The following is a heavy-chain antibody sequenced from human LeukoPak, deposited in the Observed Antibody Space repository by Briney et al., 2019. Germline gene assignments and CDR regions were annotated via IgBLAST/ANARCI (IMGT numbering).Heavy chain of an antibody. CDR1: GFTFTYHA. D-gene: IGHD5-18*01. Sequence: PGGSLRLSCAASGFTFTYHAMNWVRQAPGKGLEWVSGISGSGGNTYYADSVKGRFTISRDNAKNSLYLQMNSLRAEDTAVYYCARDRPGRYSPSMDVWGKGTTVTVSS. V-gene: IGHV3-21*01. J-gene: IGHJ6*03. CDR3: ARDRPGRYSPSMDV. CDR2: ISGSGGNT.